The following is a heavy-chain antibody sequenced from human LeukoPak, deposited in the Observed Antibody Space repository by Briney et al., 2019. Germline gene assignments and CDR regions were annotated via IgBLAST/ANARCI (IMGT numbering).Heavy chain of an antibody. CDR3: AHRLTYYYDSSGADAFDI. D-gene: IGHD3-22*01. J-gene: IGHJ3*02. CDR1: GFSLTTRGVG. V-gene: IGHV2-5*01. CDR2: IYWNDDG. Sequence: MESGPTLVNPTQTLTLTCTFSGFSLTTRGVGVGWIRQPPGKALEWLALIYWNDDGSYSPSLTSRLTITKDTSKNQVVLTLTNMDPVDTATYYCAHRLTYYYDSSGADAFDIWGQGTMVTVSS.